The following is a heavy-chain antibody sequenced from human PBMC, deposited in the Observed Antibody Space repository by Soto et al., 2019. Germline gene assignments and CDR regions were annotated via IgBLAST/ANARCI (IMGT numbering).Heavy chain of an antibody. D-gene: IGHD3-9*01. Sequence: SETLSLTCTVSGGSTSSGGYYWSWIRQHPGKTLEWIGYIYYRGNTNYNPSLKSRVTISVDTSKNQFSLKLSSVTAADTAVYYCARQPGYYDILTGYSTYYFDYWGQGTPVTVSS. J-gene: IGHJ4*02. CDR1: GGSTSSGGYY. V-gene: IGHV4-61*08. CDR2: IYYRGNT. CDR3: ARQPGYYDILTGYSTYYFDY.